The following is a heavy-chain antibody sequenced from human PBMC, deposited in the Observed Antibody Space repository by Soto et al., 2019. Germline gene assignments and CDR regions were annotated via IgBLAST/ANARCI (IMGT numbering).Heavy chain of an antibody. V-gene: IGHV4-34*01. D-gene: IGHD3-10*01. CDR1: GGSFSGYY. Sequence: PSETLSLTCAVYGGSFSGYYWSWIRQPPGKGLEWIGEINHSGSTNYNPSLKSRVTISVDTSKNQFSLKLSSVTAADTAVYYCARGPGYGSGSHHREAWFDPWGQGTLVTVSS. CDR3: ARGPGYGSGSHHREAWFDP. CDR2: INHSGST. J-gene: IGHJ5*02.